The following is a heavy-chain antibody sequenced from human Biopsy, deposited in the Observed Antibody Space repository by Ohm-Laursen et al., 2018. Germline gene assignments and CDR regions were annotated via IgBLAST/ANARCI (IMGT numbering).Heavy chain of an antibody. Sequence: GSLRLSCAASGVTLSGYSMNWVRQAPGKGLEWVSSISASSSYIYYADSVKGRFTISRDNAENSMYLQMSSLTVDDTAVYYCARDERWGQGTLVTVSS. CDR1: GVTLSGYS. CDR3: ARDER. CDR2: ISASSSYI. D-gene: IGHD5-24*01. J-gene: IGHJ4*02. V-gene: IGHV3-21*01.